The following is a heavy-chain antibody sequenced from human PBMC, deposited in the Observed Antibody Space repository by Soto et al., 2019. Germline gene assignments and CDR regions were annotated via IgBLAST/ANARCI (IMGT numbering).Heavy chain of an antibody. J-gene: IGHJ6*03. CDR1: GFTFSNAW. CDR3: TTDEEGSATDYYYYYYMDV. Sequence: GGSLRLSCAASGFTFSNAWMSWVRQAPGKGLEWVGRIKSKTDGGTTDYAAPVKGRLTISRDDSKNTLYLQMNSLKTEDTAVYYCTTDEEGSATDYYYYYYMDVWGKGTTVTVSS. CDR2: IKSKTDGGTT. V-gene: IGHV3-15*01.